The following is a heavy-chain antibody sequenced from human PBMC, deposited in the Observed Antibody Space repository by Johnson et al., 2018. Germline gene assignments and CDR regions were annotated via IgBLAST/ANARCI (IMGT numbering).Heavy chain of an antibody. V-gene: IGHV3-74*02. CDR3: ANDDWGPRAFEA. D-gene: IGHD7-27*01. CDR1: GFAFSSYW. CDR2: ISGDGSDT. Sequence: VQLVESGGGLVQAGGSLRLSCVASGFAFSSYWMHWVRQVPGKGLVWVSCISGDGSDTRYADSVKGRFTISNDNAKNTLYLQMNNLRVEDTAVYYCANDDWGPRAFEAWGQGTMVTFFS. J-gene: IGHJ3*01.